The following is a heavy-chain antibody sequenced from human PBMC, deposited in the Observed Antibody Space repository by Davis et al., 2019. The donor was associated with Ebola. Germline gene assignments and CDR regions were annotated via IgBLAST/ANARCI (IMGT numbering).Heavy chain of an antibody. CDR3: ARRLGSFAFDY. CDR2: IYYSGRT. Sequence: SEPLSLTCPPPGASTGSYYWRWIPQPPGKGLEWIRYIYYSGRTYYNPSLTSPVTISVDTSKNQFSLKLSSVTAAGTAVYYCARRLGSFAFDYWGQGTLVTVSS. CDR1: GASTGSYY. J-gene: IGHJ4*02. V-gene: IGHV4-59*04. D-gene: IGHD1-26*01.